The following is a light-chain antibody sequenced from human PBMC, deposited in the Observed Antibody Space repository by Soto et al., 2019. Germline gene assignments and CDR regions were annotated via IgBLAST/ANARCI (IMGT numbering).Light chain of an antibody. V-gene: IGKV3-20*01. CDR1: QSVDNNY. CDR3: QQCGHSPLT. CDR2: DAS. J-gene: IGKJ4*01. Sequence: EIVLTQSPGTLSLSPGERATLSCRASQSVDNNYLAWFQQKPGQAPRLLIDDASRRATGIPDRFSGSGSGTDFTLTISRLEPEDFAVYYCQQCGHSPLTFGGGTKVEIK.